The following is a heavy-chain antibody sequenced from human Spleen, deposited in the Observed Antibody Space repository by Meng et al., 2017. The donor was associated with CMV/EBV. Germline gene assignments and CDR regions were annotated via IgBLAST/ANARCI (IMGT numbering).Heavy chain of an antibody. CDR2: MNSDGSRT. D-gene: IGHD3-3*01. J-gene: IGHJ3*02. CDR1: GCLLISYW. CDR3: ARSRSPSITIFGVTRAFDI. V-gene: IGHV3-74*01. Sequence: GESLKISWAGSGCLLISYWMHWVRQAPGKGLVWVSCMNSDGSRTSYADSVKGRFTINRDNAKSTLYLQMNNLRVEDTAVYYCARSRSPSITIFGVTRAFDIWGQGTMVTVSS.